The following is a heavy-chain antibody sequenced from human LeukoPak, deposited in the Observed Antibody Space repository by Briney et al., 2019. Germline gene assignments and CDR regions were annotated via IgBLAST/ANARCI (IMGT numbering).Heavy chain of an antibody. J-gene: IGHJ6*02. V-gene: IGHV4-59*01. Sequence: SETLSLTCTVSVGSISSYYWSWIRQPPGKGREWIGYIYYSGSTNYNPSLKRRVTLSRDTSKNQFSLKLPSSTPAVTAVHCWARNDFWSGYRMEVWGQGTTVTVSS. D-gene: IGHD3-3*01. CDR2: IYYSGST. CDR3: ARNDFWSGYRMEV. CDR1: VGSISSYY.